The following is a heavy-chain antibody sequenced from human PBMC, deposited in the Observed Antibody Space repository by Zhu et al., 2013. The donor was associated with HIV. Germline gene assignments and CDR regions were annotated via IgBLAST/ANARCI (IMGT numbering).Heavy chain of an antibody. CDR3: ARVCSYGHLFCGSYYYGMDV. D-gene: IGHD5-18*01. CDR2: IIPIFGTA. CDR1: GGTFSSYA. V-gene: IGHV1-69*06. J-gene: IGHJ6*02. Sequence: QVQLVQSGAEVKKPGSSVKVSCKASGGTFSSYAISWVRQAPGQGLEWMGGIIPIFGTANYAQKFQGRVTITADKSTSTAYMELSSLRSEDTAVYYCARVCSYGHLFCGSYYYGMDVWGQGTTVTVSS.